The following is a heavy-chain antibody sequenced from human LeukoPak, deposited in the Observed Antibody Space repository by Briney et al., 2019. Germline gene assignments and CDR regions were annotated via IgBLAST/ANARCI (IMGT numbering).Heavy chain of an antibody. J-gene: IGHJ6*02. CDR2: INHSGST. Sequence: PGGSLRLSCAASGFPFSSYVMSWIRQPPGKGLEWIGEINHSGSTNYNPSLKSRVTISVDTSKNQFSLKLSSVTAADTAVYYCARGLGAYSSSWHYRYYYYGMDVWGQGTTVTVSS. V-gene: IGHV4-34*01. CDR1: GFPFSSYV. D-gene: IGHD6-13*01. CDR3: ARGLGAYSSSWHYRYYYYGMDV.